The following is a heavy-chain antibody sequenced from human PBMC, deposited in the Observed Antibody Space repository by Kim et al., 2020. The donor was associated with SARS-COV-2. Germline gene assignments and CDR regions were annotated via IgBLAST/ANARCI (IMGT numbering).Heavy chain of an antibody. CDR3: ARHRAAPHYYDTTAYYLDY. CDR2: IYPGDSDT. CDR1: GYNFTGYW. D-gene: IGHD3-22*01. Sequence: GESLKISCKGSGYNFTGYWIGWVRQMPGKGLEWMGIIYPGDSDTRYSPSFQGQVTFSADKSISAAYLQWSSLKASDTAMYYCARHRAAPHYYDTTAYYLDYWGRGTLVAVSS. J-gene: IGHJ4*02. V-gene: IGHV5-51*01.